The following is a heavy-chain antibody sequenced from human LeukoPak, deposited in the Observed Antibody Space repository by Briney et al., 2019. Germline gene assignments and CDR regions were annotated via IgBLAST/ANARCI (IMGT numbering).Heavy chain of an antibody. Sequence: SETLSLTCTVSGVSINTYSWSWVRQRPGKGLEWIGYMSYTGSTSYNPSLRSRVTISVDKSKNQFSLKLTSVAAADTAVYFCATDGCFEVRGRGTLVTVSS. V-gene: IGHV4-59*01. CDR1: GVSINTYS. J-gene: IGHJ2*01. CDR2: MSYTGST. CDR3: ATDGCFEV.